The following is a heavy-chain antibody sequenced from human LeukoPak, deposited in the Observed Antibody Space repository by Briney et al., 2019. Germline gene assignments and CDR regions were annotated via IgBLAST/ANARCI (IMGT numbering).Heavy chain of an antibody. CDR2: ISYSGSA. CDR3: ARGMREAVRDGYNPPLNFDY. V-gene: IGHV4-59*08. J-gene: IGHJ4*02. D-gene: IGHD5-24*01. Sequence: SETLSLTCTVSGGFISSYYWNWVRQPPGKGLEWIGYISYSGSANYSPSLKSRVTISVDTSKNQFSLKLSSVTAADTAVYYCARGMREAVRDGYNPPLNFDYWGQGTLVTVSS. CDR1: GGFISSYY.